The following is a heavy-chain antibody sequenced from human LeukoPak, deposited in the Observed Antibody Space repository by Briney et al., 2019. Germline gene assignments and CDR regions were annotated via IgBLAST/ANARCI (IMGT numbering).Heavy chain of an antibody. CDR1: GYTFTSYD. Sequence: ASVKVSCKASGYTFTSYDIYWVRHATGQGLEWMGRMNPDSGNTGYAQKFQGRVAMTRDTSINTAYMELSGLRSEDTAVYYCTRNFLGLNYWGRGPLVTVSS. V-gene: IGHV1-8*01. CDR2: MNPDSGNT. J-gene: IGHJ4*02. CDR3: TRNFLGLNY. D-gene: IGHD1-26*01.